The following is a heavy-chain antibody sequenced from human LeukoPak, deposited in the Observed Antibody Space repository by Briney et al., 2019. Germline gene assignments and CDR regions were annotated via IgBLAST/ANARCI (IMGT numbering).Heavy chain of an antibody. Sequence: ASVKVSCKPSGYTFSNYGITWVRQAAGHGLEWMGWSIAYNGNINYAQKVQGRVTMTTDTSTSTAYMELRSLRSDDTAVYYCARVVVVAATRGTWYSDLWGRGTLVTVSS. V-gene: IGHV1-18*01. CDR2: SIAYNGNI. D-gene: IGHD2-15*01. J-gene: IGHJ2*01. CDR1: GYTFSNYG. CDR3: ARVVVVAATRGTWYSDL.